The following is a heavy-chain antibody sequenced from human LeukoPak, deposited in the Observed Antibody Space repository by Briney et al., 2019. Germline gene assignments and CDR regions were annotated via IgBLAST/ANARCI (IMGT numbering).Heavy chain of an antibody. J-gene: IGHJ3*02. V-gene: IGHV5-51*01. D-gene: IGHD2-21*02. CDR1: GYRVTSYW. CDR3: ARQLQGPGAFDI. Sequence: GESLKISCKGSGYRVTSYWIGWVRQMPGKGLEGMGIIYPGDYDTRYRPSFQGQVTISADKSISAAYLQWSSLKASDTAMYYCARQLQGPGAFDIWGQGTMVTVSS. CDR2: IYPGDYDT.